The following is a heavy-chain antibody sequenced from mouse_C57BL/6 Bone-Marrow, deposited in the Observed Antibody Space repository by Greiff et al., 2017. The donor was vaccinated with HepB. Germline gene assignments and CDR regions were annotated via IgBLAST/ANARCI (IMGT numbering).Heavy chain of an antibody. CDR3: ARGNFLFDY. V-gene: IGHV1-59*01. CDR2: IDPSDSYT. CDR1: GYTFTSYW. J-gene: IGHJ2*01. Sequence: QVQLQQSGAELVRPGTSVKLSCKASGYTFTSYWMHWVKQRPGQGLEWIGVIDPSDSYTNYNQKFKGKATLTVDTSSSTAYMQLSSLTSEDSAVYYCARGNFLFDYWGQGTTLTVSS.